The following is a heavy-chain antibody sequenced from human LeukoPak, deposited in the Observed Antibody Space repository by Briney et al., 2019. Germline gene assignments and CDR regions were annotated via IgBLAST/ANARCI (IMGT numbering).Heavy chain of an antibody. CDR1: GFTFSSYS. Sequence: GGSLRLTCAASGFTFSSYSMNWVRQAPGKGLEWVSYISSSSSIIYYADSVKGRFTISRDNAKNSLYLQMNSLRAEDTAVYYCARDGHGDQSYMDVWGKGTTVTVSS. CDR2: ISSSSSII. V-gene: IGHV3-48*04. CDR3: ARDGHGDQSYMDV. J-gene: IGHJ6*03. D-gene: IGHD2-2*01.